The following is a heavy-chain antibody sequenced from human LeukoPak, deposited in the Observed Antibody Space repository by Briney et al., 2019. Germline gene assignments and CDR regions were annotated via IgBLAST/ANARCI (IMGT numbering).Heavy chain of an antibody. V-gene: IGHV1-69*13. CDR1: GYTFTGYY. D-gene: IGHD4-17*01. CDR2: IIPIFGTA. Sequence: ASVKVSCKASGYTFTGYYMHWVRQAPGQGLEWMGGIIPIFGTANYAQKFQGRVTITADESTSTAYMELSRLRSDDTAVYYCARGVHGDYGNYFDYWGQGTLVSVSS. CDR3: ARGVHGDYGNYFDY. J-gene: IGHJ4*02.